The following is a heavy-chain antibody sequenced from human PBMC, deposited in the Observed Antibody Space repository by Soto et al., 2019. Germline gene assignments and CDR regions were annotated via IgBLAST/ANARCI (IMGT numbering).Heavy chain of an antibody. CDR1: GFTFSSYA. Sequence: GGSLRLSCVASGFTFSSYAISWVRQAPGKGLEWVSAISGSGGSTYYADSVKGRFTNSRDNSKNTLYLQMNSLRAEDTAVYYCAKDLLPNTVPLGMDVWGQGTTVTVSS. J-gene: IGHJ6*02. D-gene: IGHD4-17*01. CDR2: ISGSGGST. CDR3: AKDLLPNTVPLGMDV. V-gene: IGHV3-23*01.